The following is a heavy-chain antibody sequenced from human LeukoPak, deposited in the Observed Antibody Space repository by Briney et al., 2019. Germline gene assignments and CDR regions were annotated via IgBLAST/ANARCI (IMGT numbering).Heavy chain of an antibody. CDR3: ARPIHDYGDIFRGDAFDI. Sequence: PSETLSLTCTVSGGSISSGDYYWSWIRQPPGKGLEWIGYIYYSGSTYYNPSLKSRVTISVDTSKNQFSLKLSSVTAADTAVYYCARPIHDYGDIFRGDAFDIWGQGTMVTVSS. CDR2: IYYSGST. CDR1: GGSISSGDYY. V-gene: IGHV4-30-4*01. D-gene: IGHD4-17*01. J-gene: IGHJ3*02.